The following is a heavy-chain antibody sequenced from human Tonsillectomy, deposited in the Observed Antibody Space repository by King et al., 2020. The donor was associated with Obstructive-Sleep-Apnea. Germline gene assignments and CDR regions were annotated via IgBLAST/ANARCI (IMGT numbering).Heavy chain of an antibody. V-gene: IGHV2-70*01. J-gene: IGHJ4*02. CDR3: ARVRWAGTSFDY. D-gene: IGHD6-19*01. CDR2: FDWGDEK. Sequence: TLKESGPPLVKPKQTLPLTCTFSWCSLTTSGMCLGWIRQPPGKALEWLALFDWGDEKNYSTSLRTRLTISKDSSKNQVVLTMTNMDPVDTATYFCARVRWAGTSFDYWGQGTLVTVSS. CDR1: WCSLTTSGMC.